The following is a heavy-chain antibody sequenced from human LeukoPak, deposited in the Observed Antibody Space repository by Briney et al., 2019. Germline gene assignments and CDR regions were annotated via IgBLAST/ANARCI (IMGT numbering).Heavy chain of an antibody. Sequence: GASVKVSCKSSGGTFSSYAISWVRQAPGQGLEWMGGIIPIFGTANYAQKFQGRVTITADESTSTAYMELSSLRSEDTAVYYCAAELKDIVVVPAAIRFDPWGQGTLVTVSS. CDR2: IIPIFGTA. V-gene: IGHV1-69*13. CDR1: GGTFSSYA. CDR3: AAELKDIVVVPAAIRFDP. J-gene: IGHJ5*02. D-gene: IGHD2-2*02.